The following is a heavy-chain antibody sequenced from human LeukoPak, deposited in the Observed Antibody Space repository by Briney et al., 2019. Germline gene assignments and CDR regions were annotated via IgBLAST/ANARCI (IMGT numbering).Heavy chain of an antibody. D-gene: IGHD2-2*02. CDR2: ISAYNGNT. J-gene: IGHJ6*02. CDR1: GYTFTSYG. V-gene: IGHV1-18*01. CDR3: ARSRRSIVVVPAAIDYGMDV. Sequence: GASVKVSCKAPGYTFTSYGISWVRQAPGQGLGWMGWISAYNGNTNYAQKLQGRVTMTTDTSTSTAYMELRSLRSDDTAVYYCARSRRSIVVVPAAIDYGMDVWGQGTTVTVSS.